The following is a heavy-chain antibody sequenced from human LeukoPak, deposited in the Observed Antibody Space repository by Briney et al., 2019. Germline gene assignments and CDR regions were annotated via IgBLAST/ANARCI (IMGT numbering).Heavy chain of an antibody. D-gene: IGHD6-19*01. CDR2: INHSGST. J-gene: IGHJ5*02. V-gene: IGHV4-34*01. Sequence: PSETLSLTCAVYGGSFSGYYWSWIRQPPGKGLEWIGEINHSGSTNSNPSLKSRVTISVDTSKNQFSLKLSSVTAADTAMYYCARVYTSGWYHWFDTWGQGTLITVSS. CDR3: ARVYTSGWYHWFDT. CDR1: GGSFSGYY.